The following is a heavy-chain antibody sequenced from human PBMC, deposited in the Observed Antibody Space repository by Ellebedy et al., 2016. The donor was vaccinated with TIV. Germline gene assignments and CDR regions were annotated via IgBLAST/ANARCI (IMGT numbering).Heavy chain of an antibody. CDR1: TFSFSNYW. Sequence: GGSLRLSCADSTFSFSNYWMTWVRQAPGKGLEWVANIRQDATEKYYVDSVKGRFTISRDNAKNSLYLQMNSLRVEDTAVYYCVRSGWYLDGMDVWGQGTTVTVSS. D-gene: IGHD6-19*01. V-gene: IGHV3-7*02. CDR2: IRQDATEK. CDR3: VRSGWYLDGMDV. J-gene: IGHJ6*02.